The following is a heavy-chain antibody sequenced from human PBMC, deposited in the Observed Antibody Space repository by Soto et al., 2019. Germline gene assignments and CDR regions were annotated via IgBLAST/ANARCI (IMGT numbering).Heavy chain of an antibody. CDR3: ARDRAVYCSNGICLAAFDI. CDR1: GFTFNDYA. Sequence: EVQLLESGGDLVQPGGSLRLSCAASGFTFNDYALTWVRQVPGKGLEWVSSLSSRGFSTHYEESVKGRFTISRDNIKNTVYLQMNSLIAEDKAVYYCARDRAVYCSNGICLAAFDIWAQVTLVTVSS. V-gene: IGHV3-23*01. D-gene: IGHD2-8*01. J-gene: IGHJ3*02. CDR2: LSSRGFST.